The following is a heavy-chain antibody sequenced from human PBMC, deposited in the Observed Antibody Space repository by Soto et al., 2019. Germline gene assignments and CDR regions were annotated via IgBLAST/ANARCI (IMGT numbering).Heavy chain of an antibody. D-gene: IGHD6-25*01. CDR3: ASGRLPSPYNFDY. J-gene: IGHJ4*02. CDR1: GGSISSGGYY. V-gene: IGHV4-31*03. CDR2: IYYSGST. Sequence: QVQLQESGPGLVKPSQTLSLTCTVSGGSISSGGYYWSWIRQHPGKGLEWIGYIYYSGSTYYNPSLTSRVTRSVDTSKNQFSLKLSSVTAADPAVYYCASGRLPSPYNFDYWGQGTLVTVSS.